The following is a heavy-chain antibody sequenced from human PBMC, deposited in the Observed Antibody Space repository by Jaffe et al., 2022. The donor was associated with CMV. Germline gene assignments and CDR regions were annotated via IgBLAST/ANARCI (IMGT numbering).Heavy chain of an antibody. CDR3: AGGYSSGWKELAFDI. CDR1: GGSISSSSYY. CDR2: IYYSGST. V-gene: IGHV4-39*01. D-gene: IGHD6-19*01. Sequence: QLQLQESGPGLVKPSETLSLTCTVSGGSISSSSYYWGWIRQPPGKGLEWIGSIYYSGSTYYNPSLKSRVTISVDTSKNQFSLKLSSVTAADTAVYYCAGGYSSGWKELAFDIWGQGTMVTVSS. J-gene: IGHJ3*02.